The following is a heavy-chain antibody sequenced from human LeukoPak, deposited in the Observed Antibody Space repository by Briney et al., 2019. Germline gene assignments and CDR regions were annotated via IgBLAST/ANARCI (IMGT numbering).Heavy chain of an antibody. CDR2: MNPNSGAT. CDR3: ARWYNPTGGFDY. Sequence: ASVKVSCKASGYTFTSYDINWLRQATGQGPEWMGWMNPNSGATGYAQKFQGRVTMTRSTSINTAYMELSSLRSEDTAVYYCARWYNPTGGFDYWGQGTLVTVSS. D-gene: IGHD1-14*01. CDR1: GYTFTSYD. J-gene: IGHJ4*02. V-gene: IGHV1-8*01.